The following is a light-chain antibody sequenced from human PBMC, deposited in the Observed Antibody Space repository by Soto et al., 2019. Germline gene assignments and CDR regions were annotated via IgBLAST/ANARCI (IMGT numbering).Light chain of an antibody. CDR2: DAS. CDR3: HQRSNWPLT. J-gene: IGKJ4*01. CDR1: QSVSSY. V-gene: IGKV3-11*01. Sequence: EIVLTQSPATLPLSPGERATLSCRASQSVSSYLSWHQQKPGQAPRLLFYDASNRATGIPARFSGSGSGTDFTLTISSLEPEDFAVYFCHQRSNWPLTFGGGTKVDIK.